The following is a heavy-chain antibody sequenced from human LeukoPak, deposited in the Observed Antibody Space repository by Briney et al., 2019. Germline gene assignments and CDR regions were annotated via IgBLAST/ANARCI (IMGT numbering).Heavy chain of an antibody. V-gene: IGHV3-48*01. Sequence: PGGSLRLSCAASGFTFSSYSMNWVRQAPGKGLEWVSYISSSSNTIYYADSVKGRFTISRDNAKNSLYLQMNSLRADDTAVCYCARTMVRGAGGMDVWGQGTTVTVS. CDR1: GFTFSSYS. CDR3: ARTMVRGAGGMDV. CDR2: ISSSSNTI. D-gene: IGHD3-10*01. J-gene: IGHJ6*02.